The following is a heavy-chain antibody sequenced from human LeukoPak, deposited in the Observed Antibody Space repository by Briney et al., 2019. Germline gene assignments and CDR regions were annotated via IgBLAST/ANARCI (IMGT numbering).Heavy chain of an antibody. J-gene: IGHJ4*02. CDR2: INHSGST. V-gene: IGHV4-34*01. CDR3: YICSSTSCYRF. Sequence: SETLSLTCAVYGGSFSGYYWSWIRQPPGKGLEWIGEINHSGSTNYNPSLKSRVTISVDRSKNQFSLKLSSVTAADTAVYYCYICSSTSCYRFWGQGTLVTVSS. D-gene: IGHD2-2*01. CDR1: GGSFSGYY.